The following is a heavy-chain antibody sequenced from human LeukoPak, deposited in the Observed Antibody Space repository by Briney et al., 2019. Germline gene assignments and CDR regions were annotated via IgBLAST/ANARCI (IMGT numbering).Heavy chain of an antibody. J-gene: IGHJ6*03. Sequence: GGSLRLSCAASRFTFSNYWMSWVRQAPGKGLEWVANIKQDGSEKYYVDSVKGRFTIFRDNAKNSMYLQMNSLRAEDTAVYYCARDGATFSGYDWYYYMDVWGKGTTVTVSS. CDR2: IKQDGSEK. V-gene: IGHV3-7*01. CDR1: RFTFSNYW. CDR3: ARDGATFSGYDWYYYMDV. D-gene: IGHD5-12*01.